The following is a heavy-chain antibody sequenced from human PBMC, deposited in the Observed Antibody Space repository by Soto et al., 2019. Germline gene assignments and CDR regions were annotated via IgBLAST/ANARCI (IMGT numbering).Heavy chain of an antibody. CDR3: AKATTNGGCFNPLDS. J-gene: IGHJ4*02. D-gene: IGHD2-15*01. Sequence: GGSLRLSCAASGFGFVNYAVNWFGQAPGKGLEWVSGLSGSGTSTYYADSLXGRFTISRDNSRDTLFLQMNSLTADATAVYYCAKATTNGGCFNPLDSWRQGALVTVSA. V-gene: IGHV3-23*01. CDR1: GFGFVNYA. CDR2: LSGSGTST.